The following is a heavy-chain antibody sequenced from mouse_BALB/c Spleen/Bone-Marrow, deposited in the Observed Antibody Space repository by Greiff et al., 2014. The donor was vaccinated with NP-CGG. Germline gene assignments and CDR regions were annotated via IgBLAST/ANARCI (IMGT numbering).Heavy chain of an antibody. J-gene: IGHJ3*01. CDR1: GYAFSSSW. Sequence: QVQLQQSEPELVKPGASVKISCKASGYAFSSSWMNWVKQRPGQGLEWIGRIYPGDGDTNYNGKFKGKATLTADKSSSTAYMQLSSLTSVDSAVYFCASGSSSFAYWGQGTLVTVSA. CDR2: IYPGDGDT. D-gene: IGHD1-1*01. CDR3: ASGSSSFAY. V-gene: IGHV1-82*01.